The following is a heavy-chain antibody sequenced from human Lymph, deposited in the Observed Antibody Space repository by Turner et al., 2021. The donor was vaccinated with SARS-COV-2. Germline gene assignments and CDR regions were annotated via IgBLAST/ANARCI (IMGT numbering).Heavy chain of an antibody. J-gene: IGHJ5*02. CDR2: IYYREST. CDR3: ARETVNNWVDP. CDR1: GGSMNSNY. D-gene: IGHD2-21*02. Sequence: QLQLPASGTRLVKPLQTRSLPCTVSGGSMNSNYWSWSGHLPGKRLGWIGYIYYRESTNNNPSLKSRVTISVDTSKNQFALKLTSVTAADTAIYYCARETVNNWVDPWGQGILGTVSS. V-gene: IGHV4-59*01.